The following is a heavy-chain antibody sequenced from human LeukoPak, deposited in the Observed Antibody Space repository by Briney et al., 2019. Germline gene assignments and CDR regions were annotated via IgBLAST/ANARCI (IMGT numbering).Heavy chain of an antibody. V-gene: IGHV4-34*01. CDR3: ARTYYDSSVEY. J-gene: IGHJ4*02. CDR1: GGSFSGYY. D-gene: IGHD3-22*01. CDR2: INHSGST. Sequence: SETLSLTCAVYGGSFSGYYWSWIRQPPGKGLEWIGEINHSGSTNYNPSLKSRVTISVDTSKNQFSLKLSSVTAADTAVYCCARTYYDSSVEYWGQGTLVTVSS.